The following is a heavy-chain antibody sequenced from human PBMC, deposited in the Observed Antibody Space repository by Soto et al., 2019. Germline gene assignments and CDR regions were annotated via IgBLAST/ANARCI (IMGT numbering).Heavy chain of an antibody. D-gene: IGHD3-9*01. J-gene: IGHJ6*02. V-gene: IGHV1-8*01. Sequence: ASVKVSCKASGYTFTSYDSNWVRQATGQGLEWMGWMNPNSGNTGYAQKFQGRVTMTRNTSISTAYMELSSLRSEDTAVYYCARAHVLRYFDWLAPPTDYGMDVWGQGTTVTVSS. CDR3: ARAHVLRYFDWLAPPTDYGMDV. CDR1: GYTFTSYD. CDR2: MNPNSGNT.